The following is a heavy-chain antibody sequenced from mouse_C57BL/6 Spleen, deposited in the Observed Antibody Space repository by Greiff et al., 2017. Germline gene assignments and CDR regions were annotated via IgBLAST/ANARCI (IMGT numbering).Heavy chain of an antibody. V-gene: IGHV7-3*01. CDR2: IRNKANGYTT. CDR1: GFTFTDYY. Sequence: DVKLVESGGGLVQPGGSLSLSCAASGFTFTDYYMSWVRQPPGKALEWLGFIRNKANGYTTEYSASVKGRFTISRDNSPSILYLQMNALRAEDSATYYCARWTGTYFDYWGQGTTLTVSS. CDR3: ARWTGTYFDY. J-gene: IGHJ2*01. D-gene: IGHD4-1*01.